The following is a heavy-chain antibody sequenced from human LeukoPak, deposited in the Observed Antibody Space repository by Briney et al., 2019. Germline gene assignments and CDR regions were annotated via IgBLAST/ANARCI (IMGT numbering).Heavy chain of an antibody. CDR3: AREPDPYYYDSSGY. Sequence: SETLSLTCTVSGGSINSYYWSWIRQPPGKGLEWIGSIYYSGSTYYNPSLKSRVTISVDTSKNQFSLKLSSVTAADTAVYYCAREPDPYYYDSSGYWGQGTLVTVSS. J-gene: IGHJ4*02. CDR2: IYYSGST. CDR1: GGSINSYY. V-gene: IGHV4-39*07. D-gene: IGHD3-22*01.